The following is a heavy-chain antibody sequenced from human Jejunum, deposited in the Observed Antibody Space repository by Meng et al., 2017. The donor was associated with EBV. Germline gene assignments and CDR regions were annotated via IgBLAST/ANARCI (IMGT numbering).Heavy chain of an antibody. V-gene: IGHV6-1*01. J-gene: IGHJ4*02. CDR2: KYYRSKWYN. CDR3: ARRLQTDGFDW. Sequence: QVQLQQSGPGLVKPSQTLSLTCAISGDIVSSNTATWDWIRQSPSMGLEWLGRKYYRSKWYNHYAVSVKSRITVNPDTSKNQFSLQLNSVTPEDTAVYYCARRLQTDGFDWWGQGTLVTVSS. D-gene: IGHD5-18*01. CDR1: GDIVSSNTAT.